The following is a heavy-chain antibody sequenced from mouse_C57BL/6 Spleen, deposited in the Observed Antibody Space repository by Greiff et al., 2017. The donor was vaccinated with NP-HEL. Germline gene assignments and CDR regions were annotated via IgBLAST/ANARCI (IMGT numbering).Heavy chain of an antibody. J-gene: IGHJ4*01. CDR3: ARVRDFDYGSSYFYYAMDY. CDR2: IHPNSGST. Sequence: VQLQQPGAELVKPGASVKLSCKASGYTFTSYWMHWVKQRPGQGLEWIGMIHPNSGSTNYNEKFKSKATLTVDKSSSTAYMQLSSLTSEDSAVYYCARVRDFDYGSSYFYYAMDYWGQGTSVTVSS. D-gene: IGHD1-1*01. CDR1: GYTFTSYW. V-gene: IGHV1-64*01.